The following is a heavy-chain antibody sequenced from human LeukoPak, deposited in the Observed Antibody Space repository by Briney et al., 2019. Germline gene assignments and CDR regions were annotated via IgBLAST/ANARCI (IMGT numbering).Heavy chain of an antibody. Sequence: SETLSLTCKVSGVSITTYYWSWIRQSPGKGLEWIGYISHTGTTDYNPSLKSRVTFSVDTSKNEFSLKLTSVTAADTAVYYCASDYYGSGSFSYFDYWGQGTLVTVSS. CDR1: GVSITTYY. CDR3: ASDYYGSGSFSYFDY. CDR2: ISHTGTT. D-gene: IGHD3-10*01. V-gene: IGHV4-59*13. J-gene: IGHJ4*02.